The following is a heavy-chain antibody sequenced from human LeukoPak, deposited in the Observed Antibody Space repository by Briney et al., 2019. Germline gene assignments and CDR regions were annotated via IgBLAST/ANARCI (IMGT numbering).Heavy chain of an antibody. CDR1: GFTFSDYY. Sequence: GGSLRLSCAASGFTFSDYYMSWIRQAPGKGLEWVSYISSSGSTIYYADSVKGRFTISRDNAKNSLYLQMNSLRAEDTAVYYCARDLRFGDRLFDYWGQGTLVTVSS. V-gene: IGHV3-11*04. J-gene: IGHJ4*02. D-gene: IGHD3-10*01. CDR3: ARDLRFGDRLFDY. CDR2: ISSSGSTI.